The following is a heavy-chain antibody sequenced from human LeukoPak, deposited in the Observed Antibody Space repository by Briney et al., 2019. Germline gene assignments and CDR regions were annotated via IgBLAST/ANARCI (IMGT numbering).Heavy chain of an antibody. V-gene: IGHV1-2*02. CDR2: INPNRGGT. CDR3: AGDEYYYYYMDV. Sequence: GASVKVSCKASEYTFTGYYIHWVRQAPGQGLEWMGWINPNRGGTNYAQKFQGRVTMTRDTSISTAYMELSRLRSDDTAVYYCAGDEYYYYYMDVWGKGTTVTVSS. CDR1: EYTFTGYY. J-gene: IGHJ6*03.